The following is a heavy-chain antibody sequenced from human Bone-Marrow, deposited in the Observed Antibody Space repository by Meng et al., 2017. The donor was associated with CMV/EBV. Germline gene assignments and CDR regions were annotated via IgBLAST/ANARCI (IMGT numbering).Heavy chain of an antibody. V-gene: IGHV3-7*01. J-gene: IGHJ6*01. Sequence: GESLKISCAASGFTFSNYWMSWVRQAPGKGLEWLANIKQDGSEKYYVDSVKGRFTISRDNAKNSLYLQMNSLRAEDTAVYYCARDSRLGVAYYYYGMDVWGQGTTVTGSS. CDR1: GFTFSNYW. CDR2: IKQDGSEK. CDR3: ARDSRLGVAYYYYGMDV. D-gene: IGHD2-15*01.